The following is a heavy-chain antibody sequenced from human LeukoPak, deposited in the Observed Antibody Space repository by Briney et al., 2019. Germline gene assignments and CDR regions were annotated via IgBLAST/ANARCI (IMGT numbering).Heavy chain of an antibody. CDR2: MNWNGDST. CDR1: GFTFSSYY. J-gene: IGHJ6*03. D-gene: IGHD3-3*01. V-gene: IGHV3-20*04. CDR3: ARGGIFGVVIHSYYYYYYMDV. Sequence: GGSLRLSCAASGFTFSSYYMSWVRQAPGRGLEWVSCMNWNGDSTGYADSVKGRFTISRDNAKNSLYLLMNSLRDEDTVFYYCARGGIFGVVIHSYYYYYYMDVWGKGTTVTVSS.